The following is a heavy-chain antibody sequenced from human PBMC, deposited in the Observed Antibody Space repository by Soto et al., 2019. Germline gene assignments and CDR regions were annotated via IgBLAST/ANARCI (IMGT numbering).Heavy chain of an antibody. CDR1: GYTFTSYY. CDR2: ISGYNGNT. J-gene: IGHJ4*02. CDR3: ARETDYYDSSPNPLGY. Sequence: DSVKVSCKASGYTFTSYYISWVRQAPGQGLEWMGWISGYNGNTNYAQKLQGRVTMTTDTSTSTAYMELRSLRSDDTAVYYCARETDYYDSSPNPLGYWGQGTLVTVSS. D-gene: IGHD3-22*01. V-gene: IGHV1-18*01.